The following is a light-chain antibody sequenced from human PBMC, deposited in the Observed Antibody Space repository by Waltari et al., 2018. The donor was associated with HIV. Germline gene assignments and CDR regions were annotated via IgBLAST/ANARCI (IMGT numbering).Light chain of an antibody. CDR1: QRVDGGY. V-gene: IGKV3D-20*01. J-gene: IGKJ4*01. CDR2: DST. Sequence: EIVLTQPPATLSLSPGERATLSCGASQRVDGGYVAWYQQKPGLAPRLLIYDSTNRATGIPDRFSGSGSGTDFTLTISRLEPENFAVYCCQQYYASLLTFGGGTKVEIK. CDR3: QQYYASLLT.